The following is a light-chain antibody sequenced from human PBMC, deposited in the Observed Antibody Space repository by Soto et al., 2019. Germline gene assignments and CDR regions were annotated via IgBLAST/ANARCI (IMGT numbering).Light chain of an antibody. CDR1: QSVSSN. CDR3: QHYNNWPWT. CDR2: GAS. V-gene: IGKV3-15*01. Sequence: EIVLTQSPATLSVSPGERATLSCRASQSVSSNLAWYQLNPGQAPRLLISGASTRATDIPARFSGSVSGTNFTLTINSLQSEDFAVYFCQHYNNWPWTFGQGTKVEIE. J-gene: IGKJ1*01.